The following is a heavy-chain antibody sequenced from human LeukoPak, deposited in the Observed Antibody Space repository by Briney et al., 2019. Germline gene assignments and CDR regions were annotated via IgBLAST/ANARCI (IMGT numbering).Heavy chain of an antibody. CDR2: INPNSGGT. J-gene: IGHJ6*02. CDR1: GYTFTGYY. D-gene: IGHD2-2*01. Sequence: GASVKVSCKASGYTFTGYYMHWVRQAPGQGLEWMGWINPNSGGTNYAQKFQGRVTMTRDTSISTAYMELSRLRSDDTAVYYCARARRLIVPAAVNYYYGMDVWGQGTTVTVSS. V-gene: IGHV1-2*02. CDR3: ARARRLIVPAAVNYYYGMDV.